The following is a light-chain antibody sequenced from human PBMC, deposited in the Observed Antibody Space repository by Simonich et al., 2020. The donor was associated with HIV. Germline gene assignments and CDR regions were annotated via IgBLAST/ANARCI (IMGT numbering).Light chain of an antibody. CDR1: SSDVGGYNY. J-gene: IGLJ3*02. Sequence: QSALTQPASVSGSPGQSITISCTGTSSDVGGYNYVSWYQQHPGKAPKLMIYDFSKRPSGVPDRFSGSKSGNTASLTVSWLQAEDEADYYCSSYAGSNNLVFGGGTKLTVL. V-gene: IGLV2-8*01. CDR2: DFS. CDR3: SSYAGSNNLV.